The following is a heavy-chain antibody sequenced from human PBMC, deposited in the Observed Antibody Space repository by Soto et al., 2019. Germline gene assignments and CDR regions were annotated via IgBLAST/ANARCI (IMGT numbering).Heavy chain of an antibody. V-gene: IGHV4-30-2*01. CDR3: ARHKDPILWGDDDALDI. Sequence: SETLSLTCAVSGGSISSGGYSWCWIRQPPGKGLEWIGYIYHSGSPYCNPSLKSRVTISVDTSKNQFSLKLSSVTAADTAVYYCARHKDPILWGDDDALDIWGQGTMVTVSS. CDR2: IYHSGSP. CDR1: GGSISSGGYS. D-gene: IGHD2-21*01. J-gene: IGHJ3*02.